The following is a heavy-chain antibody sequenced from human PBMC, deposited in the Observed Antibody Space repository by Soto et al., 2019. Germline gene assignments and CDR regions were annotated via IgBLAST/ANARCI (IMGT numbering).Heavy chain of an antibody. CDR1: GFTFSDYY. V-gene: IGHV3-11*01. CDR2: ISSSGSTI. CDR3: ARERKIAVAGTGSRGYYYYMDV. D-gene: IGHD6-19*01. J-gene: IGHJ6*03. Sequence: QVQLVESGGGLVKPGGSLRLSCAASGFTFSDYYMSWIRQAPGKGLEWVSYISSSGSTIYYADSVKGRFTISRDNAKNSMYLQMNSLRAEDTAVYYCARERKIAVAGTGSRGYYYYMDVWGKGTTVTVSS.